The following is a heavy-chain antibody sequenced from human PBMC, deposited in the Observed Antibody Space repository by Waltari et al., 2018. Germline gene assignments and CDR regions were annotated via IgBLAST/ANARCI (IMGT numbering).Heavy chain of an antibody. D-gene: IGHD3-16*01. CDR1: GGSIRSSNW. J-gene: IGHJ4*02. Sequence: QVQLQESGPGLVQPSGTLSLTCAVSGGSIRSSNWLSWVRQPPGKGLEWIGEIYHSGSTNYNPSLKSRVTISVDKSKNQFSLKLSSVTAADTAVYYCASHPYDYTPAYDYWGQGTLVTVSS. CDR2: IYHSGST. V-gene: IGHV4-4*02. CDR3: ASHPYDYTPAYDY.